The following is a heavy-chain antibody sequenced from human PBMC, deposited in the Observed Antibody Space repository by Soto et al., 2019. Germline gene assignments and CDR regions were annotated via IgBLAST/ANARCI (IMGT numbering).Heavy chain of an antibody. CDR3: ARDNVLAVAGYYYYGMDV. CDR2: ISAYNGNT. V-gene: IGHV1-18*01. J-gene: IGHJ6*02. Sequence: ASVKVSCKASGYTFTSYGISWVRQAPGQGLEWTGWISAYNGNTNYAQKLQGRVTMTTDTSTSTAYMELKSLRSDDTAVYYCARDNVLAVAGYYYYGMDVWGQGTTVTVS. CDR1: GYTFTSYG. D-gene: IGHD6-19*01.